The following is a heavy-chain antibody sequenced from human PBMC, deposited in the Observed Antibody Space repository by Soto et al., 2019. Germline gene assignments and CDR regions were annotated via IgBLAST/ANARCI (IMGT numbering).Heavy chain of an antibody. CDR2: IYYSGST. D-gene: IGHD1-26*01. CDR1: GGSISSYY. V-gene: IGHV4-59*01. J-gene: IGHJ3*02. CDR3: ARVVGDDAFDI. Sequence: QVQLQESGPGLVKPSETLSLTCTVSGGSISSYYWSWIRQPPGKGLEWIGYIYYSGSTNYNPSLKRLVTLSVDASKRQFSLKLSSVTAADTAVYYCARVVGDDAFDIWGQGTMVTVSS.